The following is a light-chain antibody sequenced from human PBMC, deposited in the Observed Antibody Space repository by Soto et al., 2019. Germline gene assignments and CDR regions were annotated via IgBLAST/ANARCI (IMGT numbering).Light chain of an antibody. CDR3: CSYAGGASVV. V-gene: IGLV2-23*01. CDR1: ISDVGRYNL. J-gene: IGLJ2*01. Sequence: QSVLTQPASVSGSPGQSITISCTGTISDVGRYNLVSWYQQHPDKAPKLIIYEDIERPSGVSHRFSGSTSGNTASLTISGLQTEDEAKYFCCSYAGGASVVFGGGTKVTDL. CDR2: EDI.